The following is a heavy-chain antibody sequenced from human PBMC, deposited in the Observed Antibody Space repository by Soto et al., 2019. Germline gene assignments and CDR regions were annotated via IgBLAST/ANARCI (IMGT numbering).Heavy chain of an antibody. CDR3: ARSQCGSSSLDIYYYYYYGMDV. J-gene: IGHJ6*02. CDR1: GGTFSSYA. V-gene: IGHV1-69*01. Sequence: QVQLVQSGAEVKKPGSSVKVSCKAPGGTFSSYAISWVRQAPGQGLEWMGGIIPIFGTAKYAQKFQGRVTITADESTSTGYMELRSPRFEHTAVYYCARSQCGSSSLDIYYYYYYGMDVWGQGTTVTVSS. CDR2: IIPIFGTA. D-gene: IGHD2-2*01.